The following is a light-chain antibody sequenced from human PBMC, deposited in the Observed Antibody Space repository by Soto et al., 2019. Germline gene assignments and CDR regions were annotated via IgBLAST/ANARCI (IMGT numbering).Light chain of an antibody. CDR3: GTWDSSLSVWL. Sequence: QSVLTQPPSVSAAPGQKVTISCSGGSSNIGNNYVSWYQQLPGTAPKLLIYDENKRPSEIPDRFSGSKSGTSATLGITGLQTGDEADYYCGTWDSSLSVWLFGGGTKLTVL. CDR1: SSNIGNNY. J-gene: IGLJ3*02. V-gene: IGLV1-51*01. CDR2: DEN.